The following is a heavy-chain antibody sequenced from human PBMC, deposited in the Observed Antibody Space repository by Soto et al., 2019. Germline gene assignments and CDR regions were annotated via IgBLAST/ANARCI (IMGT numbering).Heavy chain of an antibody. V-gene: IGHV4-30-2*01. CDR2: IFESGTT. D-gene: IGHD1-26*01. CDR3: AGGDSNSSSGDCFHP. Sequence: QVRLQESGPGLVKPSQTLSLTCAVSGGSVSGGGFSWSWLRQPPGKGLEWIGFIFESGTTYYNPSLRSRISMSFDKWRNHFSLTMHSATAADTGVYYCAGGDSNSSSGDCFHPWGHGTQVTVSS. J-gene: IGHJ5*02. CDR1: GGSVSGGGFS.